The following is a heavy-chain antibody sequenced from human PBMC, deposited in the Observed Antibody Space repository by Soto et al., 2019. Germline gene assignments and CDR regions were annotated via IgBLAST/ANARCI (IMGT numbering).Heavy chain of an antibody. V-gene: IGHV1-46*03. D-gene: IGHD3-22*01. CDR3: ARAGGYYDSSGYYYGEFDGYFDY. J-gene: IGHJ4*03. Sequence: ASVKVSCKASGYTFTSYYMHWVRQAPGQGLEWMGIINPSGGSTSYAQKFQGRVTMTRDTSTSTVYMELSSLRSEDTAVYYCARAGGYYDSSGYYYGEFDGYFDYWGQ. CDR1: GYTFTSYY. CDR2: INPSGGST.